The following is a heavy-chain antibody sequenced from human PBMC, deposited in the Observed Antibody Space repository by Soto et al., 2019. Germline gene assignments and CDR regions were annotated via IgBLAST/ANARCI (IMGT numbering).Heavy chain of an antibody. Sequence: PSATLSLTCTVSGVSTSSIHWWSWVRQPPGKGLEWIGEIYHSGSTNYNPSLQSRVTISVDKSENQFSLKMRSVTAADTAVYYCARSPSSSWYGGGAFDIWGQGTMVT. CDR1: GVSTSSIHW. D-gene: IGHD6-13*01. CDR3: ARSPSSSWYGGGAFDI. CDR2: IYHSGST. J-gene: IGHJ3*02. V-gene: IGHV4-4*02.